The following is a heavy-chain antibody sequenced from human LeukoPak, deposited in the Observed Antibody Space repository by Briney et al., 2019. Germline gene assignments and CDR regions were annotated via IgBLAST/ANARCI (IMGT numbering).Heavy chain of an antibody. D-gene: IGHD3-22*01. CDR3: AKYFNSNGYRPFDN. Sequence: GGSLRLSCAVSGFTFSNYGMSWVRQAPGKGLQFVATISPGGDFTYYADSVKGRFTISRDNAKHTLYMQATSLRAEDTAVYYCAKYFNSNGYRPFDNWGQGTLVTVSS. CDR2: ISPGGDFT. CDR1: GFTFSNYG. V-gene: IGHV3-23*01. J-gene: IGHJ4*02.